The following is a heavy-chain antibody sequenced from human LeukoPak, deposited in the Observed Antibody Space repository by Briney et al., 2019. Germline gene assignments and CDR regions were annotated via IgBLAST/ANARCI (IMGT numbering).Heavy chain of an antibody. CDR2: ISYDGSNK. J-gene: IGHJ4*02. CDR1: GFTFSSYG. V-gene: IGHV3-30*03. Sequence: PGGSLRLSCAASGFTFSSYGMHWVRQAPGKGLEWVAVISYDGSNKYYADSVKGRFTISRDNSKNTLYLQMNSLRAEDTAVYYCGRSPDGVDNWGQGTLVTVSS. D-gene: IGHD3-10*01. CDR3: GRSPDGVDN.